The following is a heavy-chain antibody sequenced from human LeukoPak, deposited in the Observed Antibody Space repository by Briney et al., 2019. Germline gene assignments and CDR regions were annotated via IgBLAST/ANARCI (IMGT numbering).Heavy chain of an antibody. J-gene: IGHJ5*02. D-gene: IGHD2-21*01. CDR3: ARVHIEEANP. CDR2: INHSGST. CDR1: GGSFRGYY. Sequence: PSETLSLTCAVYGGSFRGYYWSWIRQPPGKGLEWIGEINHSGSTNYNPSLKSRVTISVDTSKNQFSLKLSSVTAADTAVYYCARVHIEEANPWGQGTLVTVSS. V-gene: IGHV4-34*01.